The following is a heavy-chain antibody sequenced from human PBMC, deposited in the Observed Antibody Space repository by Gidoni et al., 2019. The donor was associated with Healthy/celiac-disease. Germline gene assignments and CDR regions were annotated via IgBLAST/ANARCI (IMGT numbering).Heavy chain of an antibody. D-gene: IGHD5-12*01. CDR3: AREGVAIDY. Sequence: ISRDNAKNSLYLQMNSLRAEDTAVYYCAREGVAIDYWGQGTLVTVSS. J-gene: IGHJ4*02. V-gene: IGHV3-11*06.